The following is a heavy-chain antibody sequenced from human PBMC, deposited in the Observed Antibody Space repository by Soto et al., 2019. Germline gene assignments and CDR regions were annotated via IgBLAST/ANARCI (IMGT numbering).Heavy chain of an antibody. D-gene: IGHD3-3*02. V-gene: IGHV5-51*01. CDR2: IKPGTSDI. CDR1: GYKFGSAW. Sequence: GESLKISCKGVGYKFGSAWIGWVRQMPGKGLEWMGIIKPGTSDIRYSPSCRGHVTISADEAVSTAYLQWSSLRASDTAMYYCARQLSHICDSWGQGTLVTVSS. CDR3: ARQLSHICDS. J-gene: IGHJ4*02.